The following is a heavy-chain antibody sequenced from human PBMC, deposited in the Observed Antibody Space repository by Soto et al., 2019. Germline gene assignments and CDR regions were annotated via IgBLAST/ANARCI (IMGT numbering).Heavy chain of an antibody. V-gene: IGHV3-23*01. D-gene: IGHD6-6*01. J-gene: IGHJ3*02. CDR3: AKGRVAPRGGGAFDI. CDR2: ISGSGGYT. CDR1: GFTFSPYA. Sequence: EVQLLDSGGGLVQPGGSLRLSCAASGFTFSPYAMNWVRQAPGKGLEWVSVISGSGGYTYYADSVKGRFTISRDNSKNTLYLQMSSLRAGDTALYYCAKGRVAPRGGGAFDIWGQGKMVTFSS.